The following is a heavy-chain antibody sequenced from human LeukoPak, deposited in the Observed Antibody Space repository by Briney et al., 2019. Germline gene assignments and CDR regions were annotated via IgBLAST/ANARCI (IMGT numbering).Heavy chain of an antibody. V-gene: IGHV1-2*02. J-gene: IGHJ4*02. D-gene: IGHD1-1*01. CDR1: GYTFTGYY. CDR3: ASGTTGTTGPYYFDY. CDR2: INPNSGGT. Sequence: RASVKVSCKASGYTFTGYYMHWVRQAPGQGLEWMGWINPNSGGTNYAQKFQGRVTMTRDTSISTAYMELSSLRSDDTAVYYCASGTTGTTGPYYFDYWGQGTLVTVSS.